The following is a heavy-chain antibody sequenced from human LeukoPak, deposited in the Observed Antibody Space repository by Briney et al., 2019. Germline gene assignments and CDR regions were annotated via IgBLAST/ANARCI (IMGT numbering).Heavy chain of an antibody. D-gene: IGHD3-9*01. CDR1: GFTFSSYW. CDR3: ITNDLLTGYYLFDY. J-gene: IGHJ4*02. CDR2: IKQDGSEK. Sequence: GGSLRLSCAASGFTFSSYWMSWVRQAPGKGLEWVANIKQDGSEKYYVDSVKGRFTISRDNAKNSLYLQMNSLRAEDTAVYYCITNDLLTGYYLFDYWGQGTLVTVSS. V-gene: IGHV3-7*01.